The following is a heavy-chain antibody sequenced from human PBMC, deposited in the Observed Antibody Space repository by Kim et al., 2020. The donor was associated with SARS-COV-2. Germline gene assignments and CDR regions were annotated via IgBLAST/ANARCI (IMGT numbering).Heavy chain of an antibody. Sequence: SETLSLTCAVYGGSFSGYYWSWIRQPPGKGLEWIGEINHSGSTNYNPSLNSRVTISVDTSKNQFSLKLSSVTAADTAVYYCARLGYHSVLRGMDVWGQGT. CDR1: GGSFSGYY. CDR3: ARLGYHSVLRGMDV. J-gene: IGHJ6*02. V-gene: IGHV4-34*01. D-gene: IGHD2-15*01. CDR2: INHSGST.